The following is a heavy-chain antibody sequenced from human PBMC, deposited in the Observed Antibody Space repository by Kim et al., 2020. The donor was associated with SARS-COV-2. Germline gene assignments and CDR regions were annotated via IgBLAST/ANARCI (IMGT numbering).Heavy chain of an antibody. CDR2: IWYDGSNK. J-gene: IGHJ3*02. CDR1: GFTFSSYG. D-gene: IGHD1-26*01. V-gene: IGHV3-33*01. CDR3: SREWELRRNAFDI. Sequence: GGSLRLSCAASGFTFSSYGMHWVRQAPGKGLEWVAVIWYDGSNKYYADSVKGRFTISRDNYKNTLYLQMNSLRAEDTVVYYCSREWELRRNAFDIWGQGT.